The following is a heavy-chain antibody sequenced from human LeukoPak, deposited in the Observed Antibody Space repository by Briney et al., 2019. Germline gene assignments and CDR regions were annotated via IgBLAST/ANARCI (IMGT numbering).Heavy chain of an antibody. CDR3: ARDQGEVLLWFGELLSQYYFDY. Sequence: GGSLRLSCAASGFTFSSSAMSWVRQAPGKGLEWVANIKQDGSEKYYVDSVKGRFTISRDNAKNSLYLQMNSLRAEDAAVYYCARDQGEVLLWFGELLSQYYFDYWGQGTLVTVSS. CDR1: GFTFSSSA. V-gene: IGHV3-7*01. D-gene: IGHD3-10*01. J-gene: IGHJ4*02. CDR2: IKQDGSEK.